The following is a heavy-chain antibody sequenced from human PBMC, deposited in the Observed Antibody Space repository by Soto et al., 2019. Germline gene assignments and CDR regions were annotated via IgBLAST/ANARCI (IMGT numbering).Heavy chain of an antibody. CDR1: GFTFSSYA. Sequence: EVQLLESGGGLVQPGGSLRLSCAASGFTFSSYAMRWVRKAPVKGLEGVSAISGSGGSTYYADSVKGRFTISRDNSKNTLYLQMNSLRAEDTAVYYCARRGSGSYYDYWGQGTLVTVSS. CDR3: ARRGSGSYYDY. V-gene: IGHV3-23*01. D-gene: IGHD1-26*01. CDR2: ISGSGGST. J-gene: IGHJ4*02.